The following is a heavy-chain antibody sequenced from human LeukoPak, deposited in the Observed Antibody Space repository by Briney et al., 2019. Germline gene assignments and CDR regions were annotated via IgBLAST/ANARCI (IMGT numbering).Heavy chain of an antibody. V-gene: IGHV3-23*01. Sequence: PGGSLRLSCAGSGFIFSTYDMGWVRQAPGKGLEWVSSISRAGDRTYYEDSVKGWFTISRDNSRNTMYLQMNSLRAEDTAVYYCARGESFAFDVWGQGTMVTVSS. CDR1: GFIFSTYD. CDR2: ISRAGDRT. J-gene: IGHJ3*01. CDR3: ARGESFAFDV.